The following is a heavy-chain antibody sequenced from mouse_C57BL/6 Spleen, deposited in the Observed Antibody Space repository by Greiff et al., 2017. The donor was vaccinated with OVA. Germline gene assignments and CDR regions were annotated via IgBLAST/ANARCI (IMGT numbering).Heavy chain of an antibody. J-gene: IGHJ1*03. CDR1: GFTFSDYY. V-gene: IGHV5-16*01. Sequence: EVQLVESEGGLVQPGSSMKLSCTASGFTFSDYYMAWVRQVPEKGLEWVANINYDGSSTYYLDSLKSRFIISRDNAKNILYLQMSSLKSEDTATYYCARDRVYGSSYEGYFDVWGTGTTVTVSS. CDR2: INYDGSST. CDR3: ARDRVYGSSYEGYFDV. D-gene: IGHD1-1*01.